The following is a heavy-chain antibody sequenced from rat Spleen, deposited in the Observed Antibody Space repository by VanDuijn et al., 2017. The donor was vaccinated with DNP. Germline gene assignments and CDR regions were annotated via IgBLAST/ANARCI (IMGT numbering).Heavy chain of an antibody. CDR3: MSVAMDA. J-gene: IGHJ4*01. CDR2: MSSGGST. CDR1: GFSLTIYT. Sequence: QVQLKESGPGLVQPSQTLSLTCTVAGFSLTIYTVSWVRQPPGKGLEWIAAMSSGGSTYSNSPLKSRLSISRDTSKSQVFLKMNSLQTEDTAIYFCMSVAMDAWGQGTSVTVSS. V-gene: IGHV2-6*01.